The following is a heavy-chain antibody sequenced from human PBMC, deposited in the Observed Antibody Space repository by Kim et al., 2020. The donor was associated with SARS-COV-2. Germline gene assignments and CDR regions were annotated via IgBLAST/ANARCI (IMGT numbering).Heavy chain of an antibody. J-gene: IGHJ4*02. CDR3: AVDYGGKGWY. D-gene: IGHD4-17*01. Sequence: SETLSLTCAVYGGSFSGYYWSWIRQPPGKGLEWIGEINHSGSTNYNPSLKSRVTISVDTSKNQFSLKLSSVTAADTAVYYCAVDYGGKGWYWGQGTLVTVSS. CDR1: GGSFSGYY. V-gene: IGHV4-34*01. CDR2: INHSGST.